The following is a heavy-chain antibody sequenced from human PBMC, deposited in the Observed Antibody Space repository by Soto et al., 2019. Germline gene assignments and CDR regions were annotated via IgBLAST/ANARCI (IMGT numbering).Heavy chain of an antibody. CDR3: ARTTAVPNTLRSRYFFDY. V-gene: IGHV4-61*01. Sequence: SLSLTCSVSGGAVSNKTYYWSWVRQPPGKRLEWIGYVYYSGTTNYNPSLKRRVTISVDLSKNQFSLRLSSVPTADAALYYCARTTAVPNTLRSRYFFDYWGQGTLVTVSS. D-gene: IGHD4-17*01. CDR1: GGAVSNKTYY. CDR2: VYYSGTT. J-gene: IGHJ4*02.